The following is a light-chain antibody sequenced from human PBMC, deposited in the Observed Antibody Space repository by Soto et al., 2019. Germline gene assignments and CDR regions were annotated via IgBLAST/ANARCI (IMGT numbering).Light chain of an antibody. CDR3: QQSSTIPRT. J-gene: IGKJ1*01. CDR2: AAS. Sequence: DIQMTQSPSSLSASVGDRVTISCRSSQHISTYLNWYQHKPGKAPKLLVYAASTLQSGVPSRFSGSGSGTDFRLTISSLQPEDFATYYCQQSSTIPRTFGQGTKL. CDR1: QHISTY. V-gene: IGKV1-39*01.